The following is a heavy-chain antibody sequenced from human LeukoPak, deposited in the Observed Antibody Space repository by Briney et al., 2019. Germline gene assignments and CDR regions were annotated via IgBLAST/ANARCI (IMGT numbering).Heavy chain of an antibody. D-gene: IGHD6-19*01. V-gene: IGHV4-59*11. J-gene: IGHJ4*02. CDR3: ARGGWSLDY. CDR1: GDSISGHY. Sequence: PSETLSLTCSVSGDSISGHYWTWIRLPPGKGLEWIGYIHYSGTTNYNPSLKSRITTSLDTSKNQFSLKLNSVTAADTAVYYCARGGWSLDYWGQRTLVTVSS. CDR2: IHYSGTT.